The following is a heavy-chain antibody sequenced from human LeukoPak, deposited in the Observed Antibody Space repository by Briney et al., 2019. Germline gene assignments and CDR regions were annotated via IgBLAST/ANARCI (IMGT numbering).Heavy chain of an antibody. CDR3: AAYDFWSGYSAGIDY. J-gene: IGHJ4*02. Sequence: ASVKVSCKASGYTFTSYGISWVRQAPGQGLEWMGWISAYNGNTNYAQKLQGRVTMTTDTSTSTAYMELRSLRSDDTAVYYCAAYDFWSGYSAGIDYWGQGTLVTVSS. CDR2: ISAYNGNT. CDR1: GYTFTSYG. D-gene: IGHD3-3*01. V-gene: IGHV1-18*01.